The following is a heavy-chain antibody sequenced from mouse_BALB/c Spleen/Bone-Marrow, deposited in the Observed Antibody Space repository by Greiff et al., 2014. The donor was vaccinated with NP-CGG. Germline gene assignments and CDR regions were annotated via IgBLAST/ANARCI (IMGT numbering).Heavy chain of an antibody. J-gene: IGHJ4*01. Sequence: QVQLKQSGAELVKPGASVKLSCKASGYTFTSYYMCWVKQRPGQGLEWIGEINPSNGGTNFNEKFKSKATLTVDKSSSTAYTSLSSLTSEDSAVYYCTRSRRAMDHWGQGTSVTVSS. CDR1: GYTFTSYY. CDR3: TRSRRAMDH. V-gene: IGHV1S81*02. D-gene: IGHD2-12*01. CDR2: INPSNGGT.